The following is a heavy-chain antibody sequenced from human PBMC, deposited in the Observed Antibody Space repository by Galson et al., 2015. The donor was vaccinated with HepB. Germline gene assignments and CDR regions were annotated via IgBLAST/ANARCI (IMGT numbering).Heavy chain of an antibody. CDR3: ARGGPCASSCMDY. Sequence: SPRLSCAASGFIFSSFGMHWVRQAPGKGLEWVGVIWSDGSNKYYADFVKGRFTISRDNSKNTVYLRMNSLRVEDTAVYYCARGGPCASSCMDYWGQGTLVTVSS. V-gene: IGHV3-33*01. D-gene: IGHD6-13*01. J-gene: IGHJ4*02. CDR2: IWSDGSNK. CDR1: GFIFSSFG.